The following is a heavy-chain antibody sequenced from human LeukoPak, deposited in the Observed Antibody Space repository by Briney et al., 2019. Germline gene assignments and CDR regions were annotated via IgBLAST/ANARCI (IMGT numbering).Heavy chain of an antibody. V-gene: IGHV3-30*18. CDR2: ISYDGSNK. CDR1: GFTFSSYG. J-gene: IGHJ4*02. CDR3: AKDRDSSGCDY. Sequence: PGRSLRLSCAASGFTFSSYGMHWVRQAPGKWLEWVAVISYDGSNKYYEDSVKGRFTISRDNSKNTLYLQMNSLRAEDTAVYYCAKDRDSSGCDYWGQGTLVTVSS. D-gene: IGHD6-19*01.